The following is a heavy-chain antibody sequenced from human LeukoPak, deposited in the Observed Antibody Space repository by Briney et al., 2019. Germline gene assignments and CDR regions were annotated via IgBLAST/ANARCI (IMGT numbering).Heavy chain of an antibody. CDR1: GGSISSYY. Sequence: PSETLSLTCTVSGGSISSYYWSWIRQPAGKGLEWIGRIYTSGSTNYNPSLKSRVTMSVDTSKNQFSLKLSSVTAADTAVYYCARESRDPWEKYYYGSGSQPLIDPWGQGTLITVSS. V-gene: IGHV4-4*07. D-gene: IGHD3-10*01. CDR3: ARESRDPWEKYYYGSGSQPLIDP. CDR2: IYTSGST. J-gene: IGHJ5*02.